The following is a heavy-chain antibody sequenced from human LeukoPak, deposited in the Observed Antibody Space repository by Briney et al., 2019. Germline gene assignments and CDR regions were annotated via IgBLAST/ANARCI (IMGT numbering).Heavy chain of an antibody. CDR3: ARESGNSFDY. J-gene: IGHJ4*02. D-gene: IGHD3-10*01. V-gene: IGHV4-38-2*02. Sequence: SETLSLTCTVSGYSISSGYYWGWIRQPPGQGLEWIGSIYHSGSTHYNPSLKSRVTISVDTSKNQFSLKLSSVTAADTAVYYCARESGNSFDYWGQGTLVTVSS. CDR2: IYHSGST. CDR1: GYSISSGYY.